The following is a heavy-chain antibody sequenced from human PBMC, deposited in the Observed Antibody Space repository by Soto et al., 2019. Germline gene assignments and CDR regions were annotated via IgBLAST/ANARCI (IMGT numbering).Heavy chain of an antibody. CDR2: ITGSGDST. J-gene: IGHJ4*02. Sequence: EVQLLESGGGLVQPGGSLRLSCAVSGFTFSSHAMSWVRQAPGKGLECVSSITGSGDSTYYADSVKGRFTISRDNSKSTLYLQMNSLRAEDTAVYYCAKELQFSGWLSAQTFDYWGQGTQVTVSS. CDR3: AKELQFSGWLSAQTFDY. D-gene: IGHD6-19*01. V-gene: IGHV3-23*01. CDR1: GFTFSSHA.